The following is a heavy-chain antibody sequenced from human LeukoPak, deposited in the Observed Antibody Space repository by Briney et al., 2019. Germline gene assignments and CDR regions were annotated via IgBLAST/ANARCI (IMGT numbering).Heavy chain of an antibody. Sequence: SETLSLTCTVSGGSISSGDYYWSWIRQPPGKGLEWIGYIYYSGSTYYNPSLKSRVTISVDTSKNQFSLKLSSVIAADTAVYYCARVGYGSGSYYPDYWGQGTLVTVSS. CDR2: IYYSGST. V-gene: IGHV4-30-4*01. D-gene: IGHD3-10*01. CDR1: GGSISSGDYY. J-gene: IGHJ4*02. CDR3: ARVGYGSGSYYPDY.